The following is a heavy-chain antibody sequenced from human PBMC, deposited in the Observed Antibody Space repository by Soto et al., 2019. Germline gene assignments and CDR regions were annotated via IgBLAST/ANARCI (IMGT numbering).Heavy chain of an antibody. CDR3: ARTYGRNFDD. V-gene: IGHV4-59*01. Sequence: QVQLQASGPGLVKPSETLSLTCTVSGGSISSYYWSWIRQPPGKGLEWIGYIYYSGSTNYNPSLKSRVTISVDTSKNQFSLKLSSVTAADTALYYCARTYGRNFDDWGQGTLVTVSS. D-gene: IGHD3-10*01. J-gene: IGHJ4*02. CDR2: IYYSGST. CDR1: GGSISSYY.